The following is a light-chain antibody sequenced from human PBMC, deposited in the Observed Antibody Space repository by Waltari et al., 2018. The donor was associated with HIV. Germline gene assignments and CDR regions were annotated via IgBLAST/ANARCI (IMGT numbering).Light chain of an antibody. V-gene: IGKV2-24*01. J-gene: IGKJ4*01. Sequence: DIVMTQTPLSSPVTPGQPASISCRSSQSLVRSDGDSYLSWLHQRPGQPPRVLIYKTSNRFSGVPDRFSGSGAGTDFTLTISRVEAEDVGIYYCMQTTQFPLTFGGGTKVEIK. CDR1: QSLVRSDGDSY. CDR3: MQTTQFPLT. CDR2: KTS.